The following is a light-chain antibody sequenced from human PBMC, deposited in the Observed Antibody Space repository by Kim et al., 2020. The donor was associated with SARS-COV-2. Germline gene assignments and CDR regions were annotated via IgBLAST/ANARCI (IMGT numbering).Light chain of an antibody. Sequence: GQRVTISCSGTASNIGKNPVSWYQQLPGTAPKLLIYGNDERPSRVPDRFSGSKSGTSASLAISGLQSDDEADYYCAAWDDSLNGRMFGGGTQLTVL. CDR2: GND. CDR1: ASNIGKNP. V-gene: IGLV1-44*01. J-gene: IGLJ3*02. CDR3: AAWDDSLNGRM.